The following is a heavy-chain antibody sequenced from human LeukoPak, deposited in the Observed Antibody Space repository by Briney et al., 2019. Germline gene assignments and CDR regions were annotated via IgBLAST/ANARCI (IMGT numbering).Heavy chain of an antibody. D-gene: IGHD6-19*01. CDR1: GFTLSSYS. V-gene: IGHV3-21*01. J-gene: IGHJ4*02. CDR2: IRSSTSYV. CDR3: VTERGSSAVALDY. Sequence: SGGSLRLSCTASGFTLSSYSMNWVRQAPGKGLEWVSCIRSSTSYVYYADSVKGRFTISRDNAKNSLYLQMNSLRDEDTAVYYCVTERGSSAVALDYWGQGTLVTVSS.